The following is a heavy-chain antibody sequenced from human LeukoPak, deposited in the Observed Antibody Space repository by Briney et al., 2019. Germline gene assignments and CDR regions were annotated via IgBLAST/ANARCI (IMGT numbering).Heavy chain of an antibody. D-gene: IGHD6-19*01. J-gene: IGHJ4*02. CDR1: GFTFSSYA. Sequence: PGRSLRLSCAASGFTFSSYAMHWVRQAPGKGLEWVAVISYDGSNKYYADSVKGRFTISRDNSKNTLYLQMNSLRAEDTAVYYCARDRGWYLFDYWGQGTLVTVSS. CDR3: ARDRGWYLFDY. CDR2: ISYDGSNK. V-gene: IGHV3-30-3*01.